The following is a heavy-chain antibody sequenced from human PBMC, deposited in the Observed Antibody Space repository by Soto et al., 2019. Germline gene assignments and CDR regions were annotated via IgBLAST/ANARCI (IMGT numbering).Heavy chain of an antibody. D-gene: IGHD3-3*01. CDR3: ATLITVFGLRIPPFDL. J-gene: IGHJ5*02. Sequence: SCIASRQRHEKRMERIGEINHTGGPHYNPSLKSRVTMSVDTSKNQFSLRLSSVTAADTAIYYCATLITVFGLRIPPFDLWGQGTHATV. CDR2: INHTGGP. CDR1: S. V-gene: IGHV4-34*01.